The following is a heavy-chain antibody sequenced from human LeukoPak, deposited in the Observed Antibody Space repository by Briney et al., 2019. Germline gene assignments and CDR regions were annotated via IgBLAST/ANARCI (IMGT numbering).Heavy chain of an antibody. CDR2: LYYSGSI. CDR1: GDSINTYY. D-gene: IGHD6-19*01. CDR3: ARGGIAVAGTFGY. V-gene: IGHV4-59*12. J-gene: IGHJ4*02. Sequence: SETLSLTCNVSGDSINTYYWSWIRQPPGRGLEWVAYLYYSGSINYNPSLKSRVTISVDTSKNQFSLKLSSVTAADTAVYYCARGGIAVAGTFGYWGQGTLVTVSS.